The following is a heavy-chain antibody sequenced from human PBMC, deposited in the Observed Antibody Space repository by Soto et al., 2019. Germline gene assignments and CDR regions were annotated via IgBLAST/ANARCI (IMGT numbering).Heavy chain of an antibody. D-gene: IGHD3-9*01. CDR2: INPNSGGT. CDR3: DPLFGYDIAGPFDI. Sequence: QVQLVQSGAEVKKPGASVKVSCKASGYTFTGYYMHWVRQAPGQGLEWMGWINPNSGGTNYAQKFQGRVPMTRDTSISTAYMELSRLRPDDTAVYYFDPLFGYDIAGPFDIWGQGKMAPSLQ. J-gene: IGHJ3*02. CDR1: GYTFTGYY. V-gene: IGHV1-2*02.